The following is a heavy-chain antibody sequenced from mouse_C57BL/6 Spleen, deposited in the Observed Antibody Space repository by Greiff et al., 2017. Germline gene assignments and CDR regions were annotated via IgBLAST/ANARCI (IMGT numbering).Heavy chain of an antibody. V-gene: IGHV1-82*01. CDR1: GYAFSSSW. Sequence: QVQLQQSGPELVKPGSSVKISCKASGYAFSSSWMHWVKQRPGKGLEWIGRIYPGDGDTNYNGKFKGKATLTADKSSSTAYMQLSSLTSEDSAVYFCARYFDDWGQGTTLTVSS. CDR2: IYPGDGDT. J-gene: IGHJ2*01. CDR3: ARYFDD.